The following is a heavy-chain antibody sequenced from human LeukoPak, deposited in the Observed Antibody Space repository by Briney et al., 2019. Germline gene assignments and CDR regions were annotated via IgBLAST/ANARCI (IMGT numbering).Heavy chain of an antibody. CDR1: GYSFTSYW. CDR2: MNPNSGNT. CDR3: AREGGSYYSDGMDV. D-gene: IGHD3-16*01. V-gene: IGHV1-8*02. J-gene: IGHJ6*02. Sequence: GESLKISCKGSGYSFTSYWIGWVRQMPGKGLEWMGWMNPNSGNTGYAQKFQGRVTMTRNTSISTAYMELSSLRSEDTAVYYCAREGGSYYSDGMDVWGQGTTVTVSS.